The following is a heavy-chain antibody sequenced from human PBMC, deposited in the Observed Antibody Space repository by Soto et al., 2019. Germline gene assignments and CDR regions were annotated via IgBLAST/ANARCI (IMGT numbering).Heavy chain of an antibody. CDR2: ISAYNGNT. CDR1: GYTFTSYG. D-gene: IGHD3-10*01. CDR3: ARVTPPYYGSGSYYIDY. Sequence: QVQLVQSGAEVKKPGASVKVACKASGYTFTSYGITWVRQAPGQGREWMGWISAYNGNTNYAQQLQGRVTMTTDTSTSTAYMELRSLRSDDTAVYYCARVTPPYYGSGSYYIDYWGQGTLVTVSS. J-gene: IGHJ4*02. V-gene: IGHV1-18*01.